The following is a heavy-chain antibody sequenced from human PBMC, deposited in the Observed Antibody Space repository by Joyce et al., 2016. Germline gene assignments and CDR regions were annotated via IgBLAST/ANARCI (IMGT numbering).Heavy chain of an antibody. CDR1: GYRFTSYG. CDR2: IQPHNGNT. V-gene: IGHV1-18*01. Sequence: QVQLVQSGAEVKTTGASVKVSCKASGYRFTSYGIPWVRQAPGQGLGWMRRIQPHNGNTNYAQKPLDTVIMTTDTYTNTAYMELRSLRSDDTATYYCARDYGDPRQFDFWGQGTLVTVAS. D-gene: IGHD4-17*01. J-gene: IGHJ4*02. CDR3: ARDYGDPRQFDF.